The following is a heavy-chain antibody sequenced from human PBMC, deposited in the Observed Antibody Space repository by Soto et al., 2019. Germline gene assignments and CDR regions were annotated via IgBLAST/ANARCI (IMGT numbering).Heavy chain of an antibody. CDR3: ARGSVDNWFDP. V-gene: IGHV1-3*01. Sequence: ASVKVSCKASGYSFTSYAIHWMRQAPGQRLEWMGWINAGNGNTKVPQKFQGRVTFTRDTSASTVYMEVSSLRSEDTAVYYCARGSVDNWFDPWGQGTLVTVSS. J-gene: IGHJ5*02. CDR1: GYSFTSYA. D-gene: IGHD2-2*01. CDR2: INAGNGNT.